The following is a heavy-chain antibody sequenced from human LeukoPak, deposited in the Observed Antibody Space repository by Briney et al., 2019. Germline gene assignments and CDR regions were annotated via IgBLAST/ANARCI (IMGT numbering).Heavy chain of an antibody. CDR3: ARGGSGWYVYFDC. J-gene: IGHJ4*02. V-gene: IGHV3-53*01. D-gene: IGHD6-19*01. CDR1: GFTVSSNY. CDR2: IYGGGST. Sequence: PGGSLRLSCAASGFTVSSNYMSWVRRAPGKGLEGVSVIYGGGSTSYEDSVKGRFTISRDNSKNTLYLQMNSLRAEDTAVYYCARGGSGWYVYFDCWGQGTLVTVSS.